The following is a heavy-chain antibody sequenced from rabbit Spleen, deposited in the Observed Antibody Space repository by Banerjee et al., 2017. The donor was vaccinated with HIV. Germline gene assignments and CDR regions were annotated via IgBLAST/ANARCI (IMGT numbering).Heavy chain of an antibody. CDR1: GFPFSNKAV. D-gene: IGHD8-1*01. V-gene: IGHV1S45*01. CDR2: IYTGSSGST. J-gene: IGHJ6*01. Sequence: QEQLEESGGGLVKPEGSLTLTCKASGFPFSNKAVMCWVRQAPGKGLEWIACIYTGSSGSTSYATWAKGRFTCSKTSSTTVTLQMTRLTAADTATYFCARDSGSSFSSYGMDLWGPGTLVTVS. CDR3: ARDSGSSFSSYGMDL.